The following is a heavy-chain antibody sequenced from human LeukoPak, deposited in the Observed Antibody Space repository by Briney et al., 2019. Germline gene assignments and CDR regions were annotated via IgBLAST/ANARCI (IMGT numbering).Heavy chain of an antibody. CDR3: ASMITRRGAFDI. CDR2: IYYSGST. Sequence: SETLSLTCTVSGGSISSSSYYWGWIRQPPGKGLEWIGSIYYSGSTYYNPSLKSRVTISVDTSKNQFSLKLSSVTAADTAVHYCASMITRRGAFDIWGQGTMVTVSS. J-gene: IGHJ3*02. D-gene: IGHD3-16*01. CDR1: GGSISSSSYY. V-gene: IGHV4-39*01.